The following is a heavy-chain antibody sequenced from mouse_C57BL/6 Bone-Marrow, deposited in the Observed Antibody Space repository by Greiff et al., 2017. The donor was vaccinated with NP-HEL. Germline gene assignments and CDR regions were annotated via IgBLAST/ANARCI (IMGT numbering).Heavy chain of an antibody. CDR3: ARVGTDY. V-gene: IGHV14-2*01. Sequence: VQLQESGAELVKPGASVKLSCTASGFNFKDYYMHWVKQRHEQGLEWIGSIDPDDGETRYAPKFQGKATLTADTSSNTAYLQLRSLTSEDSAVYYCARVGTDYWGQGTTLTVSA. CDR1: GFNFKDYY. J-gene: IGHJ2*01. CDR2: IDPDDGET. D-gene: IGHD3-1*01.